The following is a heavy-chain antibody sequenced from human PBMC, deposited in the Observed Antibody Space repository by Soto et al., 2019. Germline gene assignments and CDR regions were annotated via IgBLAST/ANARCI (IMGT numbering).Heavy chain of an antibody. Sequence: TSETLSLTCAVSGGSFSGYYWTWIRQIPVKGLEWIGEINQSGNTKYNPSLMSRVTMSVDTSKNQFSLDLTSVTAADTAVYYCAREKRGCSSSRCYGPDYWGQGTLVTVSS. D-gene: IGHD2-2*01. CDR1: GGSFSGYY. V-gene: IGHV4-34*01. J-gene: IGHJ4*02. CDR3: AREKRGCSSSRCYGPDY. CDR2: INQSGNT.